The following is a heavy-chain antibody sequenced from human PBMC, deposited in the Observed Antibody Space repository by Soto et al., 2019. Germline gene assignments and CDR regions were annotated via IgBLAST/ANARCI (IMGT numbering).Heavy chain of an antibody. CDR1: GFTFSTYW. D-gene: IGHD6-19*01. Sequence: EVQLVESGGGLVQPGGSLRLSCAASGFTFSTYWMSWLRQAPGKGLEWVANIQQDGGDKYHVDSVKGRFTISRDNAKNTLYVQMSSLRTEDTAVYYCAREAQGVPPKDGSGTWLGYFDLWGRGTLVTVSS. J-gene: IGHJ2*01. CDR3: AREAQGVPPKDGSGTWLGYFDL. V-gene: IGHV3-7*05. CDR2: IQQDGGDK.